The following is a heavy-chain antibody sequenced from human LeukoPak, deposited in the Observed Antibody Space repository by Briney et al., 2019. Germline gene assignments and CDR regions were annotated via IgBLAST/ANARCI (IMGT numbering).Heavy chain of an antibody. CDR3: AKGQSGSWYRGDWFDP. CDR1: GFTFSSYG. Sequence: GGTLRLSCAASGFTFSSYGMSWVRQAPGKGLEWVSAISGSGGSTYYADSVKGRFTISRDNSKNTLYLQMNSLRAEDTAVYYCAKGQSGSWYRGDWFDPWGQGTLVTVSS. D-gene: IGHD6-13*01. CDR2: ISGSGGST. V-gene: IGHV3-23*01. J-gene: IGHJ5*02.